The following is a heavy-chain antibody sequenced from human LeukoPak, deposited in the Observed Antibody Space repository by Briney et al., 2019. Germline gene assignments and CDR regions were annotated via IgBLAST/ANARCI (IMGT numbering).Heavy chain of an antibody. J-gene: IGHJ6*02. CDR2: IYSGGST. D-gene: IGHD5-24*01. Sequence: GGSLRLSCAASGFTVSSNYMSWVRQAPGKGLEWVSVIYSGGSTYYADSVKGRFTISRDNSKNTLYLQMNSLRAEDTAVYYCARGDGRLSYGMDVWGQGTTVTVSS. CDR1: GFTVSSNY. CDR3: ARGDGRLSYGMDV. V-gene: IGHV3-66*01.